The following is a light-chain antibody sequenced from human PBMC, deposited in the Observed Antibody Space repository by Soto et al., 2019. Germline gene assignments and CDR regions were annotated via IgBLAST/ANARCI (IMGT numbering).Light chain of an antibody. V-gene: IGLV2-14*03. Sequence: QSALTQPASVSGSPGQSITISCTGASSDVGAFNYVSWYQQHPGKAPKLMIFDVSNRPSGVSNRFSGSKSGNTASPTISGLQAEDEADYYCCSYTSTSTYVFGTGTKVTVL. CDR2: DVS. J-gene: IGLJ1*01. CDR3: CSYTSTSTYV. CDR1: SSDVGAFNY.